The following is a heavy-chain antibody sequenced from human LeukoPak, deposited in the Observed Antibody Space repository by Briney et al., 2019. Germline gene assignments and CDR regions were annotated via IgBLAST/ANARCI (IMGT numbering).Heavy chain of an antibody. CDR2: IKQDGSEK. CDR3: ERPPIAAAGTYFQH. Sequence: PGGSLRLSCAASGFTFSSYWMSWVRQAPGKGLEWVANIKQDGSEKYYVDSVKGRFTISRDNAKNSLYLQMNSLRAEDTAVYYCERPPIAAAGTYFQHWGQGTLVTVSS. V-gene: IGHV3-7*01. J-gene: IGHJ1*01. CDR1: GFTFSSYW. D-gene: IGHD6-13*01.